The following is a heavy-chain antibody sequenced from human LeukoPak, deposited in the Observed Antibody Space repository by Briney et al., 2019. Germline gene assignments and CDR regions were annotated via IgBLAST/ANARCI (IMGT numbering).Heavy chain of an antibody. CDR1: GYTFTGYY. V-gene: IGHV1-2*02. J-gene: IGHJ4*02. D-gene: IGHD3-22*01. Sequence: ASVKVSCKTSGYTFTGYYIHWVREAPGQGLEWMGWINPNSGGTNYAQKFQGRVTMTRDTSISTAYMELSRLTSDDTAVYYCARFNYYDSSGYYSWGQGTLVTVSS. CDR2: INPNSGGT. CDR3: ARFNYYDSSGYYS.